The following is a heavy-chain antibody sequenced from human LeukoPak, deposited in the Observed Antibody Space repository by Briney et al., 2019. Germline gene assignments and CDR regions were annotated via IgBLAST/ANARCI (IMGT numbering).Heavy chain of an antibody. J-gene: IGHJ4*02. D-gene: IGHD6-19*01. CDR3: ARDQAVAGPYYFDY. Sequence: SETLSLTCTVSGGSVSSYYWSWIRQPPGKGLEWIGYIYYSGSTNYNPSLKSRVTISVDTSKNQFSLKLSSVTAADTAVYYCARDQAVAGPYYFDYWGQGTLVTVSS. V-gene: IGHV4-59*02. CDR1: GGSVSSYY. CDR2: IYYSGST.